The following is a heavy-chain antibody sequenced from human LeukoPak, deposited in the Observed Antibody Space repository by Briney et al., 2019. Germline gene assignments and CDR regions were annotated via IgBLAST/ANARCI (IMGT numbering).Heavy chain of an antibody. D-gene: IGHD2-15*01. CDR1: GFTFSSYG. J-gene: IGHJ4*02. CDR3: GKGGIIGDY. V-gene: IGHV3-30*18. CDR2: ISYDGSNK. Sequence: PGGSLRLSCAASGFTFSSYGMHWVRQAPGKGLEWVAVISYDGSNKYYADSVKGRFTISRDNSKNTLYLQMNSLRAEDTAVYYCGKGGIIGDYWGQGNLVTVSS.